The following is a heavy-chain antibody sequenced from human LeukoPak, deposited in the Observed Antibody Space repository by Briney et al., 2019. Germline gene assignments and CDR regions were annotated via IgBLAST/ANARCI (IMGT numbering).Heavy chain of an antibody. Sequence: GGSLRLSCAASGFTFSSYNMNWVRQTPGKGLEWVSSISSSSTYIYYADSLKGRFTISRDNAKNSLYLQMNSLRAEDTAVYFCARDLSVGAKPDLGFDYWGQGTLVTVSS. CDR3: ARDLSVGAKPDLGFDY. D-gene: IGHD1-26*01. CDR1: GFTFSSYN. J-gene: IGHJ4*02. V-gene: IGHV3-21*01. CDR2: ISSSSTYI.